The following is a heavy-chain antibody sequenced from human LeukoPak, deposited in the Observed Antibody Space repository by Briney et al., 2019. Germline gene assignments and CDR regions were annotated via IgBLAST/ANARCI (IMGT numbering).Heavy chain of an antibody. CDR1: GFIFSSYG. Sequence: GGTLRLSCAASGFIFSSYGMTWVRQAPGKGLEWISCISSSRSYIYYADSVKGRFTISRDNAKNSLYLQMNSLRAEDTAVYYCARDGDYYGSRSYRDGFDIWGQGTMVTVSS. D-gene: IGHD3-10*01. V-gene: IGHV3-21*01. CDR3: ARDGDYYGSRSYRDGFDI. CDR2: ISSSRSYI. J-gene: IGHJ3*02.